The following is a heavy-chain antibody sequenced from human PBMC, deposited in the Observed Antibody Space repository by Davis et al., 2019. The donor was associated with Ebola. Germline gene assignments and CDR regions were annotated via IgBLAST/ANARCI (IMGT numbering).Heavy chain of an antibody. CDR3: ARGYCSSGNCYWGAHS. J-gene: IGHJ4*02. CDR1: GFTVSSNY. D-gene: IGHD2-15*01. V-gene: IGHV3-23*01. CDR2: ISGSGDGT. Sequence: PGGSLRLSCAASGFTVSSNYMSWVRQAPGKGLEWVSAISGSGDGTYYVDSVKGRFTISRDNSKNTLYLQMNSLRDEDTAVYYCARGYCSSGNCYWGAHSWGQGTLVTVSS.